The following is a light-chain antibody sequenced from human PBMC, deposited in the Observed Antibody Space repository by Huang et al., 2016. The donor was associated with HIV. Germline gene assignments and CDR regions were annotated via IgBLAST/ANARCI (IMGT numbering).Light chain of an antibody. CDR1: QSFSSN. CDR2: GAS. CDR3: QQYNNWPPWT. V-gene: IGKV3-15*01. J-gene: IGKJ1*01. Sequence: EIVMTQSQATLSGFPGERATRSLRASQSFSSNVAWYQQKLGQAPRLLLYGASTRATDIPARFSGSGSGTEFTLTISSLQSEDFALYYCQQYNNWPPWTFGQGTKVEIK.